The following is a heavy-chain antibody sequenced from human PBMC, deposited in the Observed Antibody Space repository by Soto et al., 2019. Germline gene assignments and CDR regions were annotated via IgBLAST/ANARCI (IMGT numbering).Heavy chain of an antibody. V-gene: IGHV3-15*07. CDR1: GFTFSNAW. Sequence: EVQLVESGGGLVKPGGSLRLSCAASGFTFSNAWMNWVRQAPGKGLEWVGRIKSKTDGGTTDYAAPVKGRFTISRDDSKNTLYLQRNSRKTEDTAVYYCTTEAYDRIYMIVVVTGYWGQGTLVTVSS. CDR2: IKSKTDGGTT. J-gene: IGHJ4*02. D-gene: IGHD3-22*01. CDR3: TTEAYDRIYMIVVVTGY.